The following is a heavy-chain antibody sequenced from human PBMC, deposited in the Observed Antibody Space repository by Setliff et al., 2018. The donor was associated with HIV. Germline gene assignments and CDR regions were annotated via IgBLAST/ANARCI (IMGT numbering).Heavy chain of an antibody. CDR2: IYYSGST. Sequence: SETLSLTCTVSGDSISSYYWSWFRQPPGKGLEWIGYIYYSGSTNYNPSLKSRVTISVDTSKNQLSLKLSSVTAADTAVYYCARQVGNKVLFDSWGQGTLVTVSS. V-gene: IGHV4-59*01. D-gene: IGHD7-27*01. J-gene: IGHJ4*02. CDR3: ARQVGNKVLFDS. CDR1: GDSISSYY.